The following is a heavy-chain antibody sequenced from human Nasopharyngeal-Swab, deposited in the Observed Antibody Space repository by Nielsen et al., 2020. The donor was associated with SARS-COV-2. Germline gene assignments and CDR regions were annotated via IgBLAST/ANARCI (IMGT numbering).Heavy chain of an antibody. CDR3: ARDQEITGTTLTLDAFDV. V-gene: IGHV4-39*02. D-gene: IGHD1-20*01. J-gene: IGHJ3*01. Sequence: SETLSLTCTVSGGSISSSSYYWGWIRQPPGKGLEWIGSFYYSGSTYYNPSLKSRVTISVDTSKNQFSLKLSSVTAEDAAVYYCARDQEITGTTLTLDAFDVWGQGTLITVSS. CDR1: GGSISSSSYY. CDR2: FYYSGST.